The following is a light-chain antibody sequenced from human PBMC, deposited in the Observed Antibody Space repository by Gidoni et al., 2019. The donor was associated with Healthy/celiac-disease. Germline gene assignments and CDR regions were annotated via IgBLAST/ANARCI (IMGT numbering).Light chain of an antibody. Sequence: DIQMTQSPSTLSASVGDRVTITCRASQSISSWLAWYQQKPGKAPKLLIYKASSLESGVPSRFSGSGSGTEFTLTISILQPDDFATYYCQQYNSYKGVTFGQGTKVEIK. J-gene: IGKJ1*01. CDR2: KAS. CDR3: QQYNSYKGVT. CDR1: QSISSW. V-gene: IGKV1-5*03.